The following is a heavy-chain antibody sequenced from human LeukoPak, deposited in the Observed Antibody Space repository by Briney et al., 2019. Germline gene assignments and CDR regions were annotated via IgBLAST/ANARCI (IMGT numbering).Heavy chain of an antibody. J-gene: IGHJ4*02. CDR1: GGSINSTNYY. D-gene: IGHD6-19*01. Sequence: PSETLSLTCTVSGGSINSTNYYWGWIRQPPGKGLEWIGSIYYSGSTYYNPSLRSRVTISVDTSKNQFSLKLTSVTAADTAVYYCASVQGGSGSQYWGQGTLVTVSS. CDR2: IYYSGST. V-gene: IGHV4-39*07. CDR3: ASVQGGSGSQY.